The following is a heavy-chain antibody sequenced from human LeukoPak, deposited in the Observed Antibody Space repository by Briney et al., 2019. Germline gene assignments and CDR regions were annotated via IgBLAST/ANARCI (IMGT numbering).Heavy chain of an antibody. Sequence: GGSLRLSCAGSGFTFSNYAMSWVRQAPGKGLEWVSGIGGGGGSIFYADSVKGRFTISRDNSKSMLYLQMSSLRAEDTAVYYCAKDSRGYYRPIDYWGQGTLVTVSS. CDR2: IGGGGGSI. J-gene: IGHJ4*02. D-gene: IGHD3-22*01. V-gene: IGHV3-23*01. CDR1: GFTFSNYA. CDR3: AKDSRGYYRPIDY.